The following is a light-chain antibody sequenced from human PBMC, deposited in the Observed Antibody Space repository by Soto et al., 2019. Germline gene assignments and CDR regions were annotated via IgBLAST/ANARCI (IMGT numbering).Light chain of an antibody. V-gene: IGLV2-11*01. CDR3: CSYAGSYTLV. CDR2: DVN. Sequence: QYALTQPRSESGSPGQSVTISCTGTSSDVGGHNYVTWYQLHPGKAPKLMIYDVNKRPSGVPDRFSGSKSGNTASLTISGLQAEDETDYYCCSYAGSYTLVFGGGTKLTVL. CDR1: SSDVGGHNY. J-gene: IGLJ3*02.